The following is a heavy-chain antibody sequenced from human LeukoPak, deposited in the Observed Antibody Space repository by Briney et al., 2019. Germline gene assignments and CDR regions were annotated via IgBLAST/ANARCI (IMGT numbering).Heavy chain of an antibody. CDR1: GGSISSSSYY. Sequence: ETLSLTCSVSGGSISSSSYYWGWIRQPPGKGLEWIGTFHYSGSTYYNPSLKSRVTISVNMSKNQFSLKLSSVTAADTAVYYCARDCLYYYDSSGYSAGEYWGQGTLVTVSS. V-gene: IGHV4-39*07. CDR2: FHYSGST. J-gene: IGHJ4*02. D-gene: IGHD3-22*01. CDR3: ARDCLYYYDSSGYSAGEY.